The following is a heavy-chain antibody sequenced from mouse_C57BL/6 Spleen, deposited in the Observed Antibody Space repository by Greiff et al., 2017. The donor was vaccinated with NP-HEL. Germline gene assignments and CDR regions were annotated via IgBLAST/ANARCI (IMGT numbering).Heavy chain of an antibody. V-gene: IGHV5-4*01. CDR1: GFTFSSYA. D-gene: IGHD1-1*01. J-gene: IGHJ2*01. CDR3: ATILRPYYFDY. Sequence: VQLKESGGGLVKPGGSLKLSCAASGFTFSSYAMSWVRQTPEKRLEWVATISDGGSYTYYPDNVKGRFTISRDNAKNNLYLQMSHLKSEDTAMYYCATILRPYYFDYWGQGTTLTVSS. CDR2: ISDGGSYT.